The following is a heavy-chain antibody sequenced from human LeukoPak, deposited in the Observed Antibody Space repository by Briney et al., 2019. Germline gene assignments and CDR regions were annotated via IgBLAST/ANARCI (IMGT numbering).Heavy chain of an antibody. CDR2: IYYSGST. V-gene: IGHV4-38-2*01. CDR1: GYSISSGYH. Sequence: SETLSLTCVVSGYSISSGYHWGWIRQPPGKGLEWIGSIYYSGSTYYNPSLKSRVTISVDTSKNQFSLKLSSVTAADTAVYYCARLNDFWSGYYVGGDDYWGQGTLVTVSS. D-gene: IGHD3-3*01. CDR3: ARLNDFWSGYYVGGDDY. J-gene: IGHJ4*02.